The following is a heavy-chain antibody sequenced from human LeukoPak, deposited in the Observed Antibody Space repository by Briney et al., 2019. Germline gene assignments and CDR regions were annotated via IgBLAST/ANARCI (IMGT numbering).Heavy chain of an antibody. Sequence: ASVKVSCKAYGYTFTGYYMHWVRQAPGQGLEWMGWINPNSGGTNYAQKFQGRVTMTRDTSISTAYMELSRLRSDDTAVYYCARGGVVVPAAMLHYYYYMDVWGKGTTVTVSS. CDR1: GYTFTGYY. CDR3: ARGGVVVPAAMLHYYYYMDV. CDR2: INPNSGGT. J-gene: IGHJ6*03. V-gene: IGHV1-2*02. D-gene: IGHD2-2*01.